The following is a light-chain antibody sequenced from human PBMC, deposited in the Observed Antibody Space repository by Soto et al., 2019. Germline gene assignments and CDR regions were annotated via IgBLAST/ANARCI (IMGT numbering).Light chain of an antibody. V-gene: IGLV2-14*01. Sequence: QSVLTQPASGSGFPGQSITISCTGTSSDIGGYNSVSWYQQHPGRAPRLIIYEVTNRPSGVSNRFSASKSGNTASLTISGLQAEDEADYYCTSYTPIVTLGSVFGTGTKVTVL. CDR2: EVT. J-gene: IGLJ1*01. CDR1: SSDIGGYNS. CDR3: TSYTPIVTLGSV.